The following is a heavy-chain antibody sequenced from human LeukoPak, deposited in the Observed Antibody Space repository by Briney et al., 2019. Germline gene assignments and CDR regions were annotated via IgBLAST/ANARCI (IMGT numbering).Heavy chain of an antibody. CDR2: IRYDGSNK. CDR1: GFTFSSYG. Sequence: AGGSLRLSCAASGFTFSSYGMHWVRQAPGKGLEWVAFIRYDGSNKYYADSVKDRFTISRDNSKNTLYLQMNSLRAEDTAVYYCAKDYTSPYYYDSSGYYYDYWGQGTLVTVSS. V-gene: IGHV3-30*02. CDR3: AKDYTSPYYYDSSGYYYDY. J-gene: IGHJ4*02. D-gene: IGHD3-22*01.